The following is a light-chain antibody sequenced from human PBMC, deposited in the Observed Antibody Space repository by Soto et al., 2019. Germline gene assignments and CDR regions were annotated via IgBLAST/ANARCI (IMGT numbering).Light chain of an antibody. CDR2: EVS. Sequence: QSVLTQPASVSGSPGQSITISCTGSSSDVGGYKYVSWYQQYPGKAPKLIIYEVSNRPSGVSNRFSGSKSGNTASLTISGLHAEDEADYYCSSYTAGSTYVFGTGTKLTVL. J-gene: IGLJ1*01. CDR3: SSYTAGSTYV. CDR1: SSDVGGYKY. V-gene: IGLV2-14*01.